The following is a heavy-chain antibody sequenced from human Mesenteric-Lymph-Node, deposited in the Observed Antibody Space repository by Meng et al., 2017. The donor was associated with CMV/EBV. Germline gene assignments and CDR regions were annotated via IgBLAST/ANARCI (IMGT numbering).Heavy chain of an antibody. Sequence: SNSSAAWNWIRQSPSGGLEWLGRTYYRAKWYNEYAVFMKSRITINPDTSKNHFSLHLTSVTPEDTAVYYCARGVGYSSIYYYWDFDYWGQGTLVTVSS. CDR1: SNSSAA. D-gene: IGHD1-26*01. J-gene: IGHJ4*02. V-gene: IGHV6-1*01. CDR2: TYYRAKWYN. CDR3: ARGVGYSSIYYYWDFDY.